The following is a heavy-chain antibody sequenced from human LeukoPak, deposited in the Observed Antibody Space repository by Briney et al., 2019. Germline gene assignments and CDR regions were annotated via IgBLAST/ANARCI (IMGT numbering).Heavy chain of an antibody. CDR3: ARDSVVTENYFDY. V-gene: IGHV4-59*01. CDR1: GGSISPYH. D-gene: IGHD4-23*01. Sequence: SETLSLTCSVSGGSISPYHWSWIRQSPGKGLQWIGCIYYTGSTNYNPSLKSRVTISVDTSKNQFSLKLSSVTAADTAVYYCARDSVVTENYFDYWGQGTLVTVSS. CDR2: IYYTGST. J-gene: IGHJ4*02.